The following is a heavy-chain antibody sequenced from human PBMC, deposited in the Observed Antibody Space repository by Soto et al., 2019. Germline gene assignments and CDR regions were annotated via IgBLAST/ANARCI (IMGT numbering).Heavy chain of an antibody. CDR1: GYTFTSYG. Sequence: QVQLVQSGAEVKKPGASVKVSCKASGYTFTSYGISWVRQAPGQGLERMGWISAYNGNTNYAQKLQGRVTMTTDAATSTAYMELRSLRSDDTAVYYCASSLLVGCGLEGESDWGQGTLVTVSS. J-gene: IGHJ4*02. CDR3: ASSLLVGCGLEGESD. CDR2: ISAYNGNT. D-gene: IGHD2-21*01. V-gene: IGHV1-18*01.